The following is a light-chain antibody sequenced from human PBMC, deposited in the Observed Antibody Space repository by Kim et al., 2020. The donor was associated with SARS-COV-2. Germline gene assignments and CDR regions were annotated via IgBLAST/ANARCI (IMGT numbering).Light chain of an antibody. J-gene: IGKJ4*01. Sequence: PVERATLTCGASQTINNNYLAWYQHKPGLAPRLILYDVSTRATGIPDRFSGSGSGTQFILTISRLEPEDFAVYYWQQYSGSVSLTFGGGTKREI. CDR2: DVS. CDR3: QQYSGSVSLT. V-gene: IGKV3D-20*01. CDR1: QTINNNY.